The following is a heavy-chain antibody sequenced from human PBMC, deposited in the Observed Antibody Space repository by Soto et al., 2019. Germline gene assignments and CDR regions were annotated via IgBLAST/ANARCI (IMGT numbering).Heavy chain of an antibody. J-gene: IGHJ4*02. CDR1: GGSFTDYY. Sequence: PSETLSLTCAVYGGSFTDYYWNWIRQPPGKGLEWIGEIHHTGTINYNPSFKSRVTISVDTSKNQFSLKMKSVNAADTAVYYCARFEVGTTTRDYWDQGTLVTVSS. CDR3: ARFEVGTTTRDY. CDR2: IHHTGTI. V-gene: IGHV4-34*01. D-gene: IGHD3-3*01.